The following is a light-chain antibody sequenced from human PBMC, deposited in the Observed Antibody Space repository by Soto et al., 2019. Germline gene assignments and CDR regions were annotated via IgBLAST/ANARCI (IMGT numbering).Light chain of an antibody. V-gene: IGKV3-11*01. Sequence: IVLTQSPATLSLSPGERATLSCRASQSVSGYLAWYQQKPGQAPRLLIYDASNSAPGIPARLSARGSGPDFTLTISTLEPDDCSFYYYQQRDYWPTLVQGTKREIK. J-gene: IGKJ2*01. CDR3: QQRDYWPT. CDR1: QSVSGY. CDR2: DAS.